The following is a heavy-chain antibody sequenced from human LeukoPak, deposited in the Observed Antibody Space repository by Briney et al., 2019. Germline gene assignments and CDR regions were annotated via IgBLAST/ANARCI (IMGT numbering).Heavy chain of an antibody. J-gene: IGHJ1*01. Sequence: SQTLSLTCAISGDSVSSNSAAWNWIRQSPSRGLEWLGRTYYRSKWYNDYAVSVKSRITINQDTSKNQFSLQLNSVTPEDTAVYYCARDSVSSGYYYEAEYFQHWGQGTLVTVSS. V-gene: IGHV6-1*01. CDR1: GDSVSSNSAA. CDR3: ARDSVSSGYYYEAEYFQH. CDR2: TYYRSKWYN. D-gene: IGHD3-22*01.